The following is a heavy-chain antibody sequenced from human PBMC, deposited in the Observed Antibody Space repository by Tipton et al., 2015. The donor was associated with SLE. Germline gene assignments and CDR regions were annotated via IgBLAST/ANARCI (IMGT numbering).Heavy chain of an antibody. CDR1: GGSFSGYY. CDR3: ATPAAGPDAEYFQH. J-gene: IGHJ1*01. Sequence: TLSLTCAVYGGSFSGYYWSWIRQPPGKGLEWIGEIYHSGSTNYNPSLKSRVTISVDKSKNQFSLKLSSVTAADTAVYYCATPAAGPDAEYFQHWGQGTLVTVSS. D-gene: IGHD6-13*01. CDR2: IYHSGST. V-gene: IGHV4-34*01.